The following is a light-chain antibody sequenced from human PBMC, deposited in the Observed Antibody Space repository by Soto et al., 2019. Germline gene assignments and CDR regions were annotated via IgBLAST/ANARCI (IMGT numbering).Light chain of an antibody. Sequence: DIQMTQSPSTLSASVGDRVTITCRASQSISRWLAWFQQKPGKAPRILIFDASTLERGVPSRFSGSGSGTEFTLTISSLQPDDFANYYCQKYNDYLTWTCGQGTKVEIK. J-gene: IGKJ1*01. CDR2: DAS. CDR3: QKYNDYLTWT. V-gene: IGKV1-5*01. CDR1: QSISRW.